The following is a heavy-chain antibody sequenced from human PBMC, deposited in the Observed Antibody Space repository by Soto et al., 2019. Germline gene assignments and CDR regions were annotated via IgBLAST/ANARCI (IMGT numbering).Heavy chain of an antibody. D-gene: IGHD3-3*01. CDR2: IKQDGSEK. V-gene: IGHV3-7*05. CDR1: GFTFSSYW. J-gene: IGHJ4*02. CDR3: ARAFYDFVTPYYFDY. Sequence: GGSLRLSCAASGFTFSSYWMSWVRQAPGKGLEWVANIKQDGSEKYYVDSVKGRFTISRDNAKNSLYLQMNSLRAEDTAVYYCARAFYDFVTPYYFDYWGQGTLVTVSS.